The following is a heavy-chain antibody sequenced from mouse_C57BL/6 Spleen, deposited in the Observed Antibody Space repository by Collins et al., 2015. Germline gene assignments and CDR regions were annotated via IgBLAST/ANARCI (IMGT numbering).Heavy chain of an antibody. D-gene: IGHD5-5*01. J-gene: IGHJ2*01. CDR2: IYPGSGST. CDR3: TREALP. CDR1: GYTFTSYW. Sequence: LQQPGSELVRPGASVKLSCKASGYTFTSYWMHWVKQRPGQGLEWIGNIYPGSGSTNYDEKFKSKATLTVDTSSSTAYMQLSSLTSEDSAVYYCTREALPWGQGTTLTVSS. V-gene: IGHV1S22*01.